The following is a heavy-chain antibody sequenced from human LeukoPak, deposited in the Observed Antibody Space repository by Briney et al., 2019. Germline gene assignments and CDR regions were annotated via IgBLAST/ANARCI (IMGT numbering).Heavy chain of an antibody. CDR3: ARVFRGSFDC. Sequence: PGGSLRLSCAASGFTFDDYGMSWVRQAPGKGLEWVSGINWNAGSIGYADSVKGRFTISRDNAKNSLYLQMNSLRVEDTALYYCARVFRGSFDCWGQGTLVTVSS. CDR1: GFTFDDYG. J-gene: IGHJ4*02. D-gene: IGHD3-16*01. V-gene: IGHV3-20*04. CDR2: INWNAGSI.